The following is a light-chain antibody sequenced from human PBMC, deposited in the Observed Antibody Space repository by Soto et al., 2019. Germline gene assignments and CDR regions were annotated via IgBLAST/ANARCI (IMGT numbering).Light chain of an antibody. CDR2: TND. Sequence: QPVLTQPPSASGTPGQRVTISCSGSYSNVETNYVYWYQQVPGTAPKLLIYTNDQRPSGVPDRFSASKSGTSASLAISGLWSEDEADYFCSATDDSLGGPVFGGGTKLTVL. V-gene: IGLV1-47*02. J-gene: IGLJ2*01. CDR1: YSNVETNY. CDR3: SATDDSLGGPV.